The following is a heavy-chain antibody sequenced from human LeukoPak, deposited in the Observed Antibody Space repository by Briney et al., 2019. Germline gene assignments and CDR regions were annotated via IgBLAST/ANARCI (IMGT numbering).Heavy chain of an antibody. D-gene: IGHD6-13*01. CDR2: IIGSGSST. V-gene: IGHV3-23*01. CDR1: GFTFSRYA. J-gene: IGHJ4*02. Sequence: GGSLRLSCAASGFTFSRYAMSWVRQAPGKGLEWVSAIIGSGSSTYYADSVKGRFTISRDNSKNTLFLQMNSLRAEDTAVYYCAKDRAQQLVLDFWGQGTLVTVSS. CDR3: AKDRAQQLVLDF.